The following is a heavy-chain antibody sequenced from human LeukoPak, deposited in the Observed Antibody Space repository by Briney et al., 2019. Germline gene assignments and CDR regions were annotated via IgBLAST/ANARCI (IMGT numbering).Heavy chain of an antibody. CDR1: GYTFTGYY. J-gene: IGHJ4*02. V-gene: IGHV1-2*02. CDR3: ARELGDYSSHWGPDY. CDR2: INPNSGGT. D-gene: IGHD4-17*01. Sequence: ASVKVSCKASGYTFTGYYMHWVRQAPGQGLEWMGWINPNSGGTNYAQKFQGRVTMTRDTSISTAYMELSRLRSDDTAVYYCARELGDYSSHWGPDYWGQGTLVTVSS.